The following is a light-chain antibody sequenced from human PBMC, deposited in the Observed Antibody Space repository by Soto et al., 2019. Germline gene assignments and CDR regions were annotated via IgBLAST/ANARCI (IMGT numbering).Light chain of an antibody. CDR1: SSDVGGHNY. CDR2: EVT. Sequence: QSALTQPASVSGSPGQSITISCTGTSSDVGGHNYVSWYQQHPGTAPKLMIYEVTNRPSGVSNRFSGSKSGNTASLTISGLQAEDEADYYCSSYSSSATNYVFGSGTKLTVL. V-gene: IGLV2-14*01. CDR3: SSYSSSATNYV. J-gene: IGLJ1*01.